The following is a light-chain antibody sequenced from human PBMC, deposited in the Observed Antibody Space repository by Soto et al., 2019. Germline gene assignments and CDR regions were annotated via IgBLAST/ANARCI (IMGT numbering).Light chain of an antibody. CDR1: QTISTW. Sequence: DIQMTQTRSTLDASVGDRVTISSRASQTISTWLAWYQQKPGKAPKLLIYDAANLESGVPSRFSGSGSGTEFSLTISSLQPDDFATYYCQQYNTYWTFAQGTKVDIK. J-gene: IGKJ1*01. V-gene: IGKV1-5*01. CDR3: QQYNTYWT. CDR2: DAA.